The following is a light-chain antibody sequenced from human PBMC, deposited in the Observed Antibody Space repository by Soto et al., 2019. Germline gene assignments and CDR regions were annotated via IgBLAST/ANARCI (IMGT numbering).Light chain of an antibody. CDR1: QSVLYIPNNKNY. J-gene: IGKJ1*01. CDR3: QQYLGDPPRP. CDR2: GAS. Sequence: IVMTQSPDSLAVSLGERATINCKSSQSVLYIPNNKNYLAWYQQKPGQPPKLLIYGASTRESGVPDRFSGGGSGTDFTPTISSLQSEDVAVYYGQQYLGDPPRPFGKGTRVEIK. V-gene: IGKV4-1*01.